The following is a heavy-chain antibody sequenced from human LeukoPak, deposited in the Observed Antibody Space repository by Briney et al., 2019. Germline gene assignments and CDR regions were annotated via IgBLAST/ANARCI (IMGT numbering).Heavy chain of an antibody. CDR3: ARLGWGDIVVVPAAISAFDI. V-gene: IGHV3-11*01. D-gene: IGHD2-2*01. CDR2: ISSSGSTI. CDR1: GFTFSDYY. J-gene: IGHJ3*02. Sequence: PGGSLRLSCAASGFTFSDYYMSWIRQAPGKGLEWVSYISSSGSTIYYADSVKGRFTISRDNAKNSLYLQMNSLRAEDTAVYYCARLGWGDIVVVPAAISAFDIWGQGTMVTVSS.